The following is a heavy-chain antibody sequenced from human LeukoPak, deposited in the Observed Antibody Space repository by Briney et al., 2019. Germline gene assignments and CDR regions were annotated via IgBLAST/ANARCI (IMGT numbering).Heavy chain of an antibody. V-gene: IGHV1-69*04. J-gene: IGHJ4*02. CDR1: GGTFSSYA. Sequence: SVKVSCKASGGTFSSYAISWVRQAPGQGLEWMGRIIPILGIANYAQKFQGRVTITADKSTSTAYMELSSLRSEDTAVYYCARVMGGTSGYYYPFDYWGQGTLVTVSS. D-gene: IGHD3-22*01. CDR3: ARVMGGTSGYYYPFDY. CDR2: IIPILGIA.